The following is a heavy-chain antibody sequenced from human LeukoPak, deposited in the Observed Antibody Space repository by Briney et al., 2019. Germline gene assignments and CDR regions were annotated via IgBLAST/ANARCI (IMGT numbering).Heavy chain of an antibody. V-gene: IGHV1-58*02. CDR3: AADHCSSSSCYTRNYYYYMDV. CDR1: GFTFTRSA. CDR2: IVVGSGNT. D-gene: IGHD2-2*02. J-gene: IGHJ6*03. Sequence: GISVKVSCKASGFTFTRSAMQWVRQARGQRLEWIGWIVVGSGNTNYAQKFQERVTITRDMSTSTAYMELNSPRSEDTAVYYCAADHCSSSSCYTRNYYYYMDVWGKGTTVTVSS.